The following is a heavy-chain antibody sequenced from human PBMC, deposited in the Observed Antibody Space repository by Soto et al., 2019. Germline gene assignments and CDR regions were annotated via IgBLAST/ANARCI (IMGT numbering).Heavy chain of an antibody. CDR2: IYYSGST. J-gene: IGHJ4*02. V-gene: IGHV4-59*01. CDR1: GGSISSYY. D-gene: IGHD2-15*01. Sequence: SETLSLTCTVSGGSISSYYWSWIRQPPGKGLEWIGYIYYSGSTNYNPSLKSRVTISVDTSKNQFSLKLGPVTAADTAVYYCASGGSSKTYFDYWGQGTLVTVSS. CDR3: ASGGSSKTYFDY.